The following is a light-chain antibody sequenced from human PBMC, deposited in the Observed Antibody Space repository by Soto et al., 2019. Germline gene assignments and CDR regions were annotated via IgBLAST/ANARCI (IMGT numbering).Light chain of an antibody. CDR1: SSDVVSSNL. V-gene: IGLV2-23*01. Sequence: QSALTQPASVSGSPGQSITISCTGTSSDVVSSNLVSWYQQHPHRAPKLIIYEGARRPSGVSGRFSASMSGNTASLRISGLQAEDEADYYCCSFAPFTTSYVFGTGTKVNVL. CDR3: CSFAPFTTSYV. CDR2: EGA. J-gene: IGLJ1*01.